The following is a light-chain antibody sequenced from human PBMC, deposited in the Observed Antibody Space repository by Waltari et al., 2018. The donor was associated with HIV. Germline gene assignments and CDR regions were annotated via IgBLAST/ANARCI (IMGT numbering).Light chain of an antibody. CDR1: QSVGSA. CDR3: QQYNKWPLT. J-gene: IGKJ4*01. Sequence: EIVMTQSPATLSVSPGERAALSCRASQSVGSALAWYQQKPGQVPRLLIYGASTRATGVPARFSGSGSETEFTLTISSLQSEDFAVYYCQQYNKWPLTFGGGTKVEIK. V-gene: IGKV3-15*01. CDR2: GAS.